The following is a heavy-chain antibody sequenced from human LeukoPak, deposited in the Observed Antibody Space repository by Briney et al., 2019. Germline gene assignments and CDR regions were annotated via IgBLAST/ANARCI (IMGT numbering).Heavy chain of an antibody. Sequence: ASVKVSCKASGGTFSSYTISWVRQAPGQGPEWMGRIIPILGIANYAQKFQGRVTITADKSTGTAYMELSSLRSEDTAVYYCARAEGGYSSSSIWGQGTLVTVSS. CDR1: GGTFSSYT. CDR2: IIPILGIA. V-gene: IGHV1-69*02. D-gene: IGHD6-6*01. J-gene: IGHJ4*02. CDR3: ARAEGGYSSSSI.